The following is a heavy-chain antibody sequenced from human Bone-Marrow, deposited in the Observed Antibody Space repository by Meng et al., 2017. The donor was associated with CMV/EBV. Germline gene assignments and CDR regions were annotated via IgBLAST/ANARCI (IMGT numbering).Heavy chain of an antibody. Sequence: GESLKISCAASGFTFSSYAMHWVRQAPGKGLEWVAVISYDGSNKYYADSVKGRFTISRDNSKNTLYLQMNSLRAEDTAVYYCARGPNWGQGTLVTVSS. CDR2: ISYDGSNK. J-gene: IGHJ4*02. CDR1: GFTFSSYA. V-gene: IGHV3-30-3*01. CDR3: ARGPN.